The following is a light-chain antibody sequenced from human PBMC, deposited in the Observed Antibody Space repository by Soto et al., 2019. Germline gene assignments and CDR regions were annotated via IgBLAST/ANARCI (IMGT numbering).Light chain of an antibody. CDR3: QQSYSTPYT. V-gene: IGKV3-11*01. J-gene: IGKJ2*01. CDR1: QSVETY. CDR2: DAS. Sequence: EIVLTQSPVILSLSPGESGTLSCRTSQSVETYLTWYQQKPGHPPKLLIYDASDRAPGVPARFIGSGSETDFTLTITSLDPEDFAVYYCQQSYSTPYTFGQGTKLEIK.